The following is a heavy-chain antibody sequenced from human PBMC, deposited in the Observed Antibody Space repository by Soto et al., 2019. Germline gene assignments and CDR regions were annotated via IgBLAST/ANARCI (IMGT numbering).Heavy chain of an antibody. CDR1: GGSISTYY. V-gene: IGHV4-59*01. Sequence: PSETLSLTCTVSGGSISTYYWNWIRQSPGKGLEWIGYIYYMGRTNYNPSLRSRVTMSIDTSRNQFSLKLRSVTAADTAVYYCARDPVGVTHFDYWGQGALVTVSS. D-gene: IGHD1-26*01. CDR2: IYYMGRT. CDR3: ARDPVGVTHFDY. J-gene: IGHJ4*02.